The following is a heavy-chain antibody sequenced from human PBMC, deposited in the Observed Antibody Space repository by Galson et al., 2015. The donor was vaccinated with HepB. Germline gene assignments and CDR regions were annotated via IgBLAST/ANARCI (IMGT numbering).Heavy chain of an antibody. J-gene: IGHJ4*02. CDR3: ARSPSTFTFGGVTLGDY. CDR1: GFTFSSYA. V-gene: IGHV3-23*01. CDR2: ISGSGGST. D-gene: IGHD3-16*01. Sequence: SLRLSCAASGFTFSSYAMSWVRQAPGKGLEWVSAISGSGGSTYYADSVKGRFTISRDNSKNTLYLQMNSLRAENTAVYYCARSPSTFTFGGVTLGDYWGQGTLVTVSS.